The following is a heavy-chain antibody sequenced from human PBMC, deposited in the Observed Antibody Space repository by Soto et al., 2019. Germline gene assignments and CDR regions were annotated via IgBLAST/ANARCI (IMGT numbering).Heavy chain of an antibody. CDR3: ARSGVAMSYHYFYGMDV. V-gene: IGHV3-30-3*01. Sequence: QGQLVESGGGVVQPGRSLRLSCAASGFTFTIYAIHWVRQAPGKGLEWVAVMSYDGSNKYYADSVKGRFTISRDTSENTLHLQMNSLRTEDTAVYYCARSGVAMSYHYFYGMDVWGQGTTVTVSS. CDR1: GFTFTIYA. J-gene: IGHJ6*02. CDR2: MSYDGSNK. D-gene: IGHD2-21*01.